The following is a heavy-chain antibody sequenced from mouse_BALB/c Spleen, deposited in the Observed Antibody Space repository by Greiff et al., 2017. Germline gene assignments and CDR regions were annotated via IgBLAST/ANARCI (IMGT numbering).Heavy chain of an antibody. CDR1: GFTFSSFG. Sequence: DVKLVESGGGLVQPGGSRKLSCAASGFTFSSFGMHWVRQAPEKGLEWVAYISSGSSTIYYADTVKGRFTISRDNPKNTLFLQMTSLRSEDTAMYYCARSGNYYVDYWGQGTTLTVSS. CDR3: ARSGNYYVDY. V-gene: IGHV5-17*02. J-gene: IGHJ2*01. CDR2: ISSGSSTI. D-gene: IGHD3-1*01.